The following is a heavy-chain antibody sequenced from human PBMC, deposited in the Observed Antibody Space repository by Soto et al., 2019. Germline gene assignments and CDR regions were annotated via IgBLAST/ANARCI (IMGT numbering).Heavy chain of an antibody. J-gene: IGHJ3*02. CDR1: GYTFTSYD. D-gene: IGHD3-10*01. CDR3: ARGGAAVRGVSGVAFDI. CDR2: MNPNSGNT. Sequence: GASVKVSCKASGYTFTSYDINWVRLATGQGLEWMGWMNPNSGNTAYAQKFQGRVTMTRNTSISTAYMELSSLRSDDTAVYYCARGGAAVRGVSGVAFDIWGQGTMVTVSS. V-gene: IGHV1-8*01.